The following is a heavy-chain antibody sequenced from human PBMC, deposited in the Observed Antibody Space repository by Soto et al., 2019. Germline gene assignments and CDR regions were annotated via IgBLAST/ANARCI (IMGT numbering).Heavy chain of an antibody. Sequence: SETLSLTCTVSGGSISSSRYYWGWIRQPPGKGLEWIGSIYDSGSTYYNPSLKSRVTISIDTSKNQFSLKLSSVTAADTAVYYCATYGSGSYYGGERPYGMDVWGQGTTVT. CDR2: IYDSGST. CDR1: GGSISSSRYY. J-gene: IGHJ6*02. D-gene: IGHD3-10*01. V-gene: IGHV4-39*01. CDR3: ATYGSGSYYGGERPYGMDV.